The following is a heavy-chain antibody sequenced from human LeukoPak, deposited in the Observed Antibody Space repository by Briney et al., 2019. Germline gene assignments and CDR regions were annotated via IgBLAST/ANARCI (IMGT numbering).Heavy chain of an antibody. D-gene: IGHD4-23*01. Sequence: PGGSLRLSCAASGFTLSNYAMSWGRQAAGKGLEWFSAISGGGGRTYYADSVKGRFAISRDNSKNTLFMQMNSLRAEDTAIYYCAKDHYGGNPRTSYFYYMDVWGRGTTVTVSS. J-gene: IGHJ6*03. V-gene: IGHV3-23*01. CDR3: AKDHYGGNPRTSYFYYMDV. CDR2: ISGGGGRT. CDR1: GFTLSNYA.